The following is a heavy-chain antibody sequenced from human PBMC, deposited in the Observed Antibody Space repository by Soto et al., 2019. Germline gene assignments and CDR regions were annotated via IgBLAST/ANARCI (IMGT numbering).Heavy chain of an antibody. J-gene: IGHJ5*02. Sequence: QVQLQESGPGLVKPSETLSLTCTVAGGSVSSGDYYWSWIRQPPGKGLEWIGYIYYSGNTYYNPSLKSRVTISVDMSKNQFSMKLNSVTAADTAVYHCARVPRELEPTVWFDPWGQGTLVTVSS. CDR3: ARVPRELEPTVWFDP. V-gene: IGHV4-30-4*01. CDR1: GGSVSSGDYY. D-gene: IGHD1-1*01. CDR2: IYYSGNT.